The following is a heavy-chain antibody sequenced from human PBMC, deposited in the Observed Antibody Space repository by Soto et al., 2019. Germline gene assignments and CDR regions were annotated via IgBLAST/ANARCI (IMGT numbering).Heavy chain of an antibody. J-gene: IGHJ4*02. D-gene: IGHD6-19*01. CDR3: ARGVAVAGNYFDH. CDR1: GGSISGYY. V-gene: IGHV4-59*01. Sequence: PSETLSLTCTVSGGSISGYYWSWIRQPPGKGLEWIDYIYHTGGTNYNPSLKGRATLSVDMSKNQFSLKLSSVTAADTAVYYCARGVAVAGNYFDHWGQGTLVTVSS. CDR2: IYHTGGT.